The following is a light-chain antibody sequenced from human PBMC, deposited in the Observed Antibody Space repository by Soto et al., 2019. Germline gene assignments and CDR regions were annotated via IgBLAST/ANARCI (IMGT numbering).Light chain of an antibody. J-gene: IGKJ1*01. CDR3: QQYGSSPRT. CDR2: GAS. Sequence: EIVLTHSPGTLSLSPGEGATLSCGASHSVSSTYLAWYQQKAGQAPRLLIYGASSRATGIPDRFTGSGSGTDFTLTISRLEPEDFAVYYCQQYGSSPRTFGQGTKVDIK. CDR1: HSVSSTY. V-gene: IGKV3-20*01.